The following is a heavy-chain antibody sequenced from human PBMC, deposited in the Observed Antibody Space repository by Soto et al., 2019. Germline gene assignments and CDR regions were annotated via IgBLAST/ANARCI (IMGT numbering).Heavy chain of an antibody. D-gene: IGHD1-26*01. CDR2: IYSSGSA. Sequence: SETLSLTCTVSRASIYTYSWTWIRQPAGKGLQWIGHIYSSGSANYSPSLKSRVSLSVDSSKNQISLKLSSVTAADTAVYYCATIVGANNYWGQGTLVTVSS. V-gene: IGHV4-4*07. CDR1: RASIYTYS. J-gene: IGHJ4*02. CDR3: ATIVGANNY.